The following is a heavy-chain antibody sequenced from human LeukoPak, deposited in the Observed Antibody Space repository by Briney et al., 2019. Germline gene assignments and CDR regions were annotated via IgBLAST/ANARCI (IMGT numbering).Heavy chain of an antibody. D-gene: IGHD2-2*01. Sequence: SETLSLTCTVSGGSISGYYWSWVRQPAGEGLEWIGRIHSSGSTNYNPSLKGRVTMSVDTSKNQFSLRLSTVTAADTAVYYCARHHWGLSSTSGAFDIWGQGTMVTVSS. CDR2: IHSSGST. CDR1: GGSISGYY. J-gene: IGHJ3*02. CDR3: ARHHWGLSSTSGAFDI. V-gene: IGHV4-4*07.